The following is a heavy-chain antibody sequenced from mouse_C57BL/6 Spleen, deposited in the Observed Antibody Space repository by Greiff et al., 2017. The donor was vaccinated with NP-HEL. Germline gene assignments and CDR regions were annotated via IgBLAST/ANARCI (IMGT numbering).Heavy chain of an antibody. D-gene: IGHD4-1*02. CDR3: ALQLGRDYYAMDY. Sequence: VQLQQSGAELVKPGASVKISCKASGYAFSSYWMNWVKQRPGKGLEWIGQIYPGDGDTNYNGKFKGKATLTADKSSSTAYMQLSNLTSEDSAVYFCALQLGRDYYAMDYWGQGTSVTVSS. J-gene: IGHJ4*01. CDR2: IYPGDGDT. CDR1: GYAFSSYW. V-gene: IGHV1-80*01.